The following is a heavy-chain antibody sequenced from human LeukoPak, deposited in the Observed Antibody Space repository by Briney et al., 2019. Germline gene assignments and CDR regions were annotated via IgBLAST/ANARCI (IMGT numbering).Heavy chain of an antibody. D-gene: IGHD3-22*01. CDR2: IYYSGST. CDR3: ARDAAQNYYDSSGYHWYFDL. Sequence: PSQTLSLTCNVSGGSISSGAYYWSWIRQHPGQGLEWIGYIYYSGSTSYNPSLKSRVIISVDTSKNQFSLKLSSVTAADTAVYYCARDAAQNYYDSSGYHWYFDLWGRGTLVTVSS. V-gene: IGHV4-31*03. J-gene: IGHJ2*01. CDR1: GGSISSGAYY.